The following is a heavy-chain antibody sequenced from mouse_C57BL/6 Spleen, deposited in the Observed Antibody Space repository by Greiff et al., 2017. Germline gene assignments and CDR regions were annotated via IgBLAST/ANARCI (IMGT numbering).Heavy chain of an antibody. J-gene: IGHJ4*01. V-gene: IGHV1-15*01. Sequence: QVQLPQSGAELVRPGASVTLSCKASGYTFTDYEIHWVKQTPVHGLEWIGAIDPEPGGTAYNQKFKGKAILTADKSSSTAYMGLRSLTSEVYSVYYCSYSFAKGPWGHGASVTVCS. CDR3: SYSFAKGP. CDR1: GYTFTDYE. CDR2: IDPEPGGT.